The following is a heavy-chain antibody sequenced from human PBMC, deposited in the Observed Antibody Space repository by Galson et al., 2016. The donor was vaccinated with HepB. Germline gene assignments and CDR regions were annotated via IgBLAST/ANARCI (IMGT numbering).Heavy chain of an antibody. Sequence: SLRLSCAASGFTFSSYAMNWVRQAPGKGLEWVSCISGGGVSTHYADSVKGRFTISRDNSKNTQYLQMNSLRDEDTAVYYCAKGRTGTTGPVEYWGQGTLVTVSS. CDR1: GFTFSSYA. J-gene: IGHJ4*02. V-gene: IGHV3-23*01. D-gene: IGHD1-1*01. CDR2: ISGGGVST. CDR3: AKGRTGTTGPVEY.